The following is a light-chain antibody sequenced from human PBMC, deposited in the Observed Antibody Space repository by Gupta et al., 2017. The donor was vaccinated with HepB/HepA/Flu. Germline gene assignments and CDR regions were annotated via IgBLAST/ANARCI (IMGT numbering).Light chain of an antibody. V-gene: IGLV2-14*01. CDR3: SSYAGSGILV. J-gene: IGLJ3*02. CDR2: DVS. CDR1: SSAVCGNNY. Sequence: QSALTQPASVSGYPGQSTTISCPGISSAVCGNNYVSWCQQHQGKAPKLLIYDVSNRPSGVSDRFAGSKAGKTACLTICGIQGEDEADYDCSSYAGSGILVFGGGTKLTVL.